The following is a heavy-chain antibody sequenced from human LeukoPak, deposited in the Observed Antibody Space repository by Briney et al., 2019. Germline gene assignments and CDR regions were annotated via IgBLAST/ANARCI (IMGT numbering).Heavy chain of an antibody. Sequence: GGSLRLSCAASGFTFDDYGMSWVRQAPGKGLEWVSGINWNGGSTGYADSVKGRFPTSRDNAKNSLYLQMNRLRAEDTALYYCAGGYCGGTSCYFDTWGQGTLVTVSS. CDR2: INWNGGST. CDR3: AGGYCGGTSCYFDT. CDR1: GFTFDDYG. V-gene: IGHV3-20*04. J-gene: IGHJ4*02. D-gene: IGHD2-21*01.